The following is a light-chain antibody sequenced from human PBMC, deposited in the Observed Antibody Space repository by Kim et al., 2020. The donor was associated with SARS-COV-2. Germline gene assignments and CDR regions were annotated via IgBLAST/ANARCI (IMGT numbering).Light chain of an antibody. V-gene: IGLV1-44*01. J-gene: IGLJ2*01. CDR1: SSNNGSKT. CDR2: RDN. CDR3: AAWDGSLNGVE. Sequence: GQMVTITWSGSSSNNGSKTVNWYQQLSGTAPRLLIFRDNHRASGVPDRFSGSKSGTVASLAISGLQSEDEADYYCAAWDGSLNGVEFGGGTQLTVL.